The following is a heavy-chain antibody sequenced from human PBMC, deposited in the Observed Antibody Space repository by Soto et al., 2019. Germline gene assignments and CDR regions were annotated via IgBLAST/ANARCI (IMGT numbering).Heavy chain of an antibody. CDR2: INVGTGTT. CDR3: VRGAGSCGGDCWNDYYYPMDV. J-gene: IGHJ6*02. D-gene: IGHD2-21*02. V-gene: IGHV1-3*01. CDR1: GYIFTSYP. Sequence: QVQLVQSGAEVKKPGAPVKVSCKASGYIFTSYPLHWVRQAPGQRLEWMAWINVGTGTTKYSQKFQGRVTFARATSASQVYMELSSLTSEDTAVYYCVRGAGSCGGDCWNDYYYPMDVWGQGTMVTVSS.